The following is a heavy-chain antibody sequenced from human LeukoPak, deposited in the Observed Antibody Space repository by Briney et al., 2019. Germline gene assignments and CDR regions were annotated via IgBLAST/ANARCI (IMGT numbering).Heavy chain of an antibody. J-gene: IGHJ3*02. D-gene: IGHD3-10*01. V-gene: IGHV3-48*01. CDR2: ISSSSSTI. Sequence: GRSLRLSCAASGFTFSSYSMNWVRQAPGKGLEWVSYISSSSSTIYYADSVKGRFTISRDNAKNSLYLQMNSLRAEDTALYYCAKDSVIRGVIIHALDAFDIWGQGTMVTVSS. CDR1: GFTFSSYS. CDR3: AKDSVIRGVIIHALDAFDI.